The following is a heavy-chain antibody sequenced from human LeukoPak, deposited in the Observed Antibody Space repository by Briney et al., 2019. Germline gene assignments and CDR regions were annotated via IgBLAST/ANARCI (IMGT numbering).Heavy chain of an antibody. CDR3: ARSGSGTYFVDY. Sequence: SETLSLTCTVSGGSISSSSYYWGWIRQPPGKGLEWIGSIYFSGSTYYNPSLKSRVTISVDTSNNQFSLTLSSVTAADTAVYYCARSGSGTYFVDYWGQGTLVTVSS. J-gene: IGHJ4*02. V-gene: IGHV4-39*01. CDR1: GGSISSSSYY. CDR2: IYFSGST. D-gene: IGHD3-10*01.